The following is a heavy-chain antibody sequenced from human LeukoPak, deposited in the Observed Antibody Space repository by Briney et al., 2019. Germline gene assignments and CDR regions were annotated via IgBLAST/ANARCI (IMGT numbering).Heavy chain of an antibody. CDR1: GGSISSSSYY. CDR3: VRGRYYYTNWFDP. J-gene: IGHJ5*02. Sequence: SETLSLTCTVSGGSISSSSYYWGWIRQPPGKGLEWIGSIYYSGSTYYNPSLKSRVTISVDTSKNQFSLRLSSVTAADTAVYYCVRGRYYYTNWFDPWGQGTLVTVSS. V-gene: IGHV4-39*07. CDR2: IYYSGST. D-gene: IGHD3-10*01.